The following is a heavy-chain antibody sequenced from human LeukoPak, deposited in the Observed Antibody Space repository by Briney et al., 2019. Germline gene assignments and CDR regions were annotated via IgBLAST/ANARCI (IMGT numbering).Heavy chain of an antibody. D-gene: IGHD3-16*01. CDR3: AGGGDLAGNENDY. V-gene: IGHV3-21*01. J-gene: IGHJ4*02. Sequence: GGSLRLSCAASGLTFSTYSMNWVRQAPGKGLEWVSSISSSSSYIYYADSVKGRFTISRDNAKNSLYLQMNSLRAEDTAVYYCAGGGDLAGNENDYWGQGTLVTVSS. CDR1: GLTFSTYS. CDR2: ISSSSSYI.